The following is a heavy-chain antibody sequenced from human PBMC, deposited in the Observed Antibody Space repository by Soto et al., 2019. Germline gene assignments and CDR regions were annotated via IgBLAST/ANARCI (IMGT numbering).Heavy chain of an antibody. V-gene: IGHV4-59*01. J-gene: IGHJ4*02. D-gene: IGHD6-13*01. CDR3: ARDLIGSSWYDY. Sequence: SETLSLTCTVSGGSISSYYWSWIRQPPGKGLEWIGYIYYSGSTNYNPSLKSRVTISVDTSKNQFSLKLSSVTAADTAVYYCARDLIGSSWYDYWGQGTLVTVSS. CDR1: GGSISSYY. CDR2: IYYSGST.